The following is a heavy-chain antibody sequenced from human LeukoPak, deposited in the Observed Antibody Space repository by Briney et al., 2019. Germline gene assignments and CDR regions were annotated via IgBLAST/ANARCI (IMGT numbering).Heavy chain of an antibody. J-gene: IGHJ4*02. V-gene: IGHV1-69*02. CDR1: GGTFSSYT. D-gene: IGHD3-22*01. Sequence: SVKLSCKASGGTFSSYTISWVRQAPGQGPEWMGRIIPIHGIANYAQKFQGRVTITADKSTSTAYMELSSLRSEDTAVYYCASTYYYDSSGYYRYDYWGQGTLVTVSS. CDR2: IIPIHGIA. CDR3: ASTYYYDSSGYYRYDY.